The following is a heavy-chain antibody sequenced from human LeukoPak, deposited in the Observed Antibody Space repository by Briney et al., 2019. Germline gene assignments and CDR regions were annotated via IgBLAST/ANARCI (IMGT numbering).Heavy chain of an antibody. J-gene: IGHJ6*02. CDR3: ARDTRLATMIVNRGMDV. D-gene: IGHD3-22*01. CDR2: IYYSGST. Sequence: SETLSLTCTVSGGSISSYYWSWIRQPPGKGLEWIGYIYYSGSTNYNPSLKSRVTISVDTSKNQFSLKLSSVTAADTAVYYCARDTRLATMIVNRGMDVWGQGTTVTVSS. V-gene: IGHV4-59*01. CDR1: GGSISSYY.